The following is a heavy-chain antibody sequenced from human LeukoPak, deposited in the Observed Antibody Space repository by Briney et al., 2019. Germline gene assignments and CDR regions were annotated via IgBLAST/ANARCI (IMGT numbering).Heavy chain of an antibody. Sequence: ASVRVSCEATGYTFTSYDINWVRQASGKGLEWMGWMNPNSGNTGYAQKFQGRVTMTRNTSISTAYMELSSLRSEDTAVYYCARGPRRVRGVIYYWGQGTLVTVSS. CDR2: MNPNSGNT. CDR3: ARGPRRVRGVIYY. D-gene: IGHD3-10*01. J-gene: IGHJ4*02. CDR1: GYTFTSYD. V-gene: IGHV1-8*01.